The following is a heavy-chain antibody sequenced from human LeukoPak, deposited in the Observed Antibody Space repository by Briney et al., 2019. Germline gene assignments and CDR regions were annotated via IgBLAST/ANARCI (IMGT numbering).Heavy chain of an antibody. J-gene: IGHJ4*02. D-gene: IGHD2/OR15-2a*01. CDR3: ARVYPKMYFDY. CDR1: GFTFSSYW. Sequence: GGSLRLSCAASGFTFSSYWMSWVRQAPGQGLEWVANIKQDGSETYYGGYVEGRFNISRDNAKSSLYLQMNSLRAEDTAVYYCARVYPKMYFDYWGQGTLVTVSS. CDR2: IKQDGSET. V-gene: IGHV3-7*01.